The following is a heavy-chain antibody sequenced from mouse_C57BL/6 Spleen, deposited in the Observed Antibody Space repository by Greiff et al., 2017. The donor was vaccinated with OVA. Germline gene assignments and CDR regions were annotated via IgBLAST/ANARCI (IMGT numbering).Heavy chain of an antibody. CDR3: AAYGSSYDNAMDY. Sequence: VQVVESGPGLVAPSQSLSITCTVSGFSLTSYAISWVRQPPGKGLEWLGVIWTGGGTNYNSALKSRLSISKDNSKSQVFLKMNSLQTDDTARYYCAAYGSSYDNAMDYWGQGTSVTVSS. J-gene: IGHJ4*01. V-gene: IGHV2-9-1*01. CDR1: GFSLTSYA. CDR2: IWTGGGT. D-gene: IGHD1-1*01.